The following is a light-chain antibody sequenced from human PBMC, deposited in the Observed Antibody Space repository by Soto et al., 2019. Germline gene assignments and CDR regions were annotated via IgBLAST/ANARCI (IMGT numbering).Light chain of an antibody. CDR3: CSYGSCSPSSVV. Sequence: QSALTQPASVSGSPGQSITISCTGTSSDVGSYNLVSWYQQHPGKAPKLMIYEVSKRPSGVSNRFSGSKSGNTASLIIFGVQGGDEADYYCCSYGSCSPSSVVFGGGTQLTVL. J-gene: IGLJ2*01. V-gene: IGLV2-23*02. CDR2: EVS. CDR1: SSDVGSYNL.